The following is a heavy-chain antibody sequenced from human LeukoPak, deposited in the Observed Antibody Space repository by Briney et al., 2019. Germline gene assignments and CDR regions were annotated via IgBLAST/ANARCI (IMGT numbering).Heavy chain of an antibody. J-gene: IGHJ6*02. V-gene: IGHV3-21*01. Sequence: GGSLRLSCAASGFTFSSYAMNWVRQAPGKGLEWVSSISSSSSYIYYADSVKGRFTISRDNAKNSLYLQMNSLRAEDTAVYYCAREVDTAMAAYYYYGMDVWGQGTTVTVSS. CDR1: GFTFSSYA. CDR3: AREVDTAMAAYYYYGMDV. D-gene: IGHD5-18*01. CDR2: ISSSSSYI.